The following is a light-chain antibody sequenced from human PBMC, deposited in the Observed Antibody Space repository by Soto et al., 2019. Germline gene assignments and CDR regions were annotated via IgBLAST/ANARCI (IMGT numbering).Light chain of an antibody. CDR3: MQALQTPV. CDR2: LGS. V-gene: IGKV2-28*01. J-gene: IGKJ1*01. Sequence: DIVMTQSPLSLPVTPGEPASISCRSSQSLLHSNGYNYLDWYLQKPGQSPQLLIYLGSNQASGVPDRFSGSGSGTDFTLKISRVEAEDVGVYYCMQALQTPVFGQGTKVEIK. CDR1: QSLLHSNGYNY.